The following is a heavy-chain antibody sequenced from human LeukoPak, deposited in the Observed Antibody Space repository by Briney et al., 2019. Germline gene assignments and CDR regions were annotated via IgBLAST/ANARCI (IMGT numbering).Heavy chain of an antibody. J-gene: IGHJ3*02. Sequence: GGAPRLSWAASGFNFGNYWITWGRQAPGKRLEWVANIKDDGSAKYYVDSVKGRVTISRDNARNSLDMQMSSLRVEDTAVYYCARIIHYHGAFDIWGQGAMVTVSS. CDR3: ARIIHYHGAFDI. CDR2: IKDDGSAK. CDR1: GFNFGNYW. V-gene: IGHV3-7*04. D-gene: IGHD3-10*01.